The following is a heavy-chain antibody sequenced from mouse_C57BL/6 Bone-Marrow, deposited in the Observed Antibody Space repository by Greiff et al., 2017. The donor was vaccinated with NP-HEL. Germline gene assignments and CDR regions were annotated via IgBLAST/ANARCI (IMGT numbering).Heavy chain of an antibody. CDR1: GFTFTDYY. V-gene: IGHV7-3*01. J-gene: IGHJ2*01. CDR3: ARFYGYDGHYFDY. Sequence: EVKLVESGGGLVQPGGSLSLSCAASGFTFTDYYMSWVRQPPGKALEWLGFIRNKANGYTTEYSASVKGRFTISRDNSKSILYLQMNALRAEDSATYYCARFYGYDGHYFDYWGQGTTLTVSS. CDR2: IRNKANGYTT. D-gene: IGHD2-2*01.